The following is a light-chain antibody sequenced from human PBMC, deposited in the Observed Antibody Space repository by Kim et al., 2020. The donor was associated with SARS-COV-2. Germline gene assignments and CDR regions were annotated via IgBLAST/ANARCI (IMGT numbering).Light chain of an antibody. Sequence: SASVGDRVTFTCRASQSISTWLAWYQHKPGKAPKLLIHDVSSLESGVPSRFSGSGSGTEFTLTISSLQPDDYATYYCQQYDTNSRTFGRGTKLEI. J-gene: IGKJ4*02. CDR3: QQYDTNSRT. CDR2: DVS. CDR1: QSISTW. V-gene: IGKV1-5*01.